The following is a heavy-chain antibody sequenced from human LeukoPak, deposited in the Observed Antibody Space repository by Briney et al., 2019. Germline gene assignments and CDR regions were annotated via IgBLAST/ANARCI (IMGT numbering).Heavy chain of an antibody. J-gene: IGHJ4*02. CDR1: GFTFSNYG. Sequence: GGPLRLSCAASGFTFSNYGMHWVRQAPGKGLEWVAVISYDGSNKYYADSVKGRFTISRDNSRNTLYLQMDSLRGDDTAVYYCAKSMATTYYFDSWGQGTLVTVSS. D-gene: IGHD5-24*01. CDR2: ISYDGSNK. CDR3: AKSMATTYYFDS. V-gene: IGHV3-30*18.